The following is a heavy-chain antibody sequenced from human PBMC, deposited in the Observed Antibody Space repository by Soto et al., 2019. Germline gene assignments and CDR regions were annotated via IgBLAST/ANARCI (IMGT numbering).Heavy chain of an antibody. V-gene: IGHV3-21*01. CDR1: GFTFSSYS. CDR2: ISSSSSYI. CDR3: ARDEDWNYYYGMDV. D-gene: IGHD1-1*01. J-gene: IGHJ6*02. Sequence: AGGSLRLSCAASGFTFSSYSMNWVRQAPGKGLEWVSSISSSSSYIYYADSVKGRFTISRDNAKNSLYLQMNSLRAEDTAVYYCARDEDWNYYYGMDVWGQGTTVTVSS.